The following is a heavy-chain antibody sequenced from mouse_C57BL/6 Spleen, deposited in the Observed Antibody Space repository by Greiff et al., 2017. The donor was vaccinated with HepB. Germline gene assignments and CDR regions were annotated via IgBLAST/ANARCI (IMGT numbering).Heavy chain of an antibody. CDR3: ARPGTTYFDY. Sequence: EVKLMESGGGLVKPGGSLKLSCAASGFTFSDYGMHWVRQAPEKGLEWVAYISSGSSTIYYADTVKGRFTISRDNATNTLFLQMTSLRSEDTAMYYCARPGTTYFDYWGQGTTLTVSS. CDR1: GFTFSDYG. J-gene: IGHJ2*01. CDR2: ISSGSSTI. D-gene: IGHD4-1*01. V-gene: IGHV5-17*01.